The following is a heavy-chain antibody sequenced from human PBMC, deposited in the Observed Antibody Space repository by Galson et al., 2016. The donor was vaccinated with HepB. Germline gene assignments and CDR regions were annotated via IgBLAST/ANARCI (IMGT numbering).Heavy chain of an antibody. D-gene: IGHD2-2*01. CDR3: ARDYVAINCGSTSCLGWLDP. J-gene: IGHJ5*02. Sequence: SLRLSCAASGFSFSSYGMHWVRQAPGKGLEWVAVISYDGGIYYYADSVERRFTISRDNSKRTLYLQMNSLRSEDTAVYYCARDYVAINCGSTSCLGWLDPWGQGTLVTVSS. CDR1: GFSFSSYG. V-gene: IGHV3-30*03. CDR2: ISYDGGIY.